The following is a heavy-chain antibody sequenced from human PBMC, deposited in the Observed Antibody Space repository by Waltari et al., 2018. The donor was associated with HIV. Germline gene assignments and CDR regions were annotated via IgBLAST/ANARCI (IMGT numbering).Heavy chain of an antibody. D-gene: IGHD2-15*01. CDR1: ENGFSGSV. Sequence: QSPSQFKKPGTSVKISCKSSENGFSGSVINWVRQAPGQGLEWIGLIDTKTGSPTYAQVFSGLLILSLDTSVTTSYLQIRALKTNDTATYYCAEGYGAFDFDYWGQGTLITVSP. CDR2: IDTKTGSP. J-gene: IGHJ4*02. CDR3: AEGYGAFDFDY. V-gene: IGHV7-4-1*01.